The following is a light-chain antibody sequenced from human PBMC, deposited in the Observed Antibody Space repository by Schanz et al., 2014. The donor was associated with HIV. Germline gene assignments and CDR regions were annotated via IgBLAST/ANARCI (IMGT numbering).Light chain of an antibody. Sequence: EIVLTQSPGTLSLSPGERATLSCRARQSVSRYLAWYQHKLGQAPRLLIYDASNRATGIPDRFSGSGSGTDFSLTISRLEPEDFAVYYCQQYGSSPTFGQGTRVEIK. CDR3: QQYGSSPT. CDR2: DAS. V-gene: IGKV3-20*01. CDR1: QSVSRY. J-gene: IGKJ1*01.